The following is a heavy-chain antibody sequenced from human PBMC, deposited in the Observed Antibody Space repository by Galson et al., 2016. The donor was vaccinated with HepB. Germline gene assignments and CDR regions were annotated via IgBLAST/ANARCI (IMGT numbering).Heavy chain of an antibody. Sequence: SLRLSCAASGFTFSGYWMTWVRQAPGKGLEWVANIKQGGSEKNYVDSVKGRFTISRDNAKNLVYLQMNSLRAEDTAMCYCASAPAATESDYWGQGTLVTVSP. CDR1: GFTFSGYW. CDR3: ASAPAATESDY. D-gene: IGHD6-25*01. J-gene: IGHJ4*02. V-gene: IGHV3-7*01. CDR2: IKQGGSEK.